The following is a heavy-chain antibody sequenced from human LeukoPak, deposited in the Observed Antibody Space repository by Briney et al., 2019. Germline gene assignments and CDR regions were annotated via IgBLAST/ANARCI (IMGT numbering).Heavy chain of an antibody. V-gene: IGHV3-48*02. Sequence: GSLKLSCAASGFTFSVCAMNWVCQAPGKGLEWVSYISISSSTIYHADSVKGRFTISRDNAKNSLYLQMNSLRDEDTAVYYCARGSWYAFDIWGQGTIVTVSS. J-gene: IGHJ3*02. CDR1: GFTFSVCA. CDR3: ARGSWYAFDI. D-gene: IGHD6-13*01. CDR2: ISISSSTI.